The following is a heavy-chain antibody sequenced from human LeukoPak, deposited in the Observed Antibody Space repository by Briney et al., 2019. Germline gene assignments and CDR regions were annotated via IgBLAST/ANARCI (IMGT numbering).Heavy chain of an antibody. D-gene: IGHD3-16*01. CDR3: AKDTNTGGGWFDP. CDR2: ISGSGATT. J-gene: IGHJ5*02. CDR1: GFTFSSYA. Sequence: GGSLRLSCAASGFTFSSYAMNWVRQAPGKGLEWVSSISGSGATTYYADSVKGRFTISRDNSKNTLYLQMNSLRAEDTAVYYCAKDTNTGGGWFDPWGQGTLVTVSS. V-gene: IGHV3-23*01.